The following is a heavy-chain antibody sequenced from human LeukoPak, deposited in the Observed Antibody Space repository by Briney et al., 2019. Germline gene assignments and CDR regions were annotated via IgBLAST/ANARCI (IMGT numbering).Heavy chain of an antibody. J-gene: IGHJ4*02. Sequence: SETLSLTCIVSGDSISSSSYYWGWIRQPPGTGLEWIGSIYYSGSTYYNPSLKSRVTISVDTSKNQFSLKLSSVTAADTAVYYCARGSFYGYRPEWDYWGQGTLVTVSS. V-gene: IGHV4-39*01. D-gene: IGHD3-10*01. CDR2: IYYSGST. CDR1: GDSISSSSYY. CDR3: ARGSFYGYRPEWDY.